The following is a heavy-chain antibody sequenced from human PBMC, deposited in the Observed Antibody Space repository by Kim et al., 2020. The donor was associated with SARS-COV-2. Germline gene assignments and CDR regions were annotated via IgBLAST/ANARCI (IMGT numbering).Heavy chain of an antibody. Sequence: GGSLRLSCAASGFTFGSYAMSWVRQAPGKGLEWVSAISGSGESTYYADSVKGHFTISRDNSENTLYLQMNSLRAEDTALYYCAKAPKGERLVSYFDYWGQGTLVTVSS. J-gene: IGHJ4*02. CDR1: GFTFGSYA. CDR2: ISGSGEST. CDR3: AKAPKGERLVSYFDY. D-gene: IGHD1-1*01. V-gene: IGHV3-23*01.